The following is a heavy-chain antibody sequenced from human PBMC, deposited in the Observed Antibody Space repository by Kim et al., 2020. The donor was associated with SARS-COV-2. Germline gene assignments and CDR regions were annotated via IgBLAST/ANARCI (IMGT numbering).Heavy chain of an antibody. CDR1: GFNFDNYA. CDR2: IRSKDYGGTT. CDR3: SRVLIRAGRPYYFYY. J-gene: IGHJ4*02. Sequence: GGSLRLSCPGSGFNFDNYAISWVLQAPGKGLEWVGFIRSKDYGGTTDYAASVNGRFTISRDDSKGIAYLQMNSLKTADTAVCFCSRVLIRAGRPYYFYYWGLGNLVTVAS. D-gene: IGHD6-6*01. V-gene: IGHV3-49*04.